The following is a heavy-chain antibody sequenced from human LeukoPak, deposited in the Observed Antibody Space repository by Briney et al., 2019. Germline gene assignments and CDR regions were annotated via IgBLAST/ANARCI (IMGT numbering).Heavy chain of an antibody. V-gene: IGHV4-4*02. D-gene: IGHD4-17*01. J-gene: IGHJ4*02. CDR2: SYHSGST. CDR1: GGSISSRKW. CDR3: ARSSHDYGDYSHVDY. Sequence: SGTLSLTCAVSGGSISSRKWWSWVRQPAGKGLEWIRESYHSGSTNYNPSLKTRVTISVDKSKNHFSLKLSSVTAPDTAVYYCARSSHDYGDYSHVDYWGQGTLVTVSS.